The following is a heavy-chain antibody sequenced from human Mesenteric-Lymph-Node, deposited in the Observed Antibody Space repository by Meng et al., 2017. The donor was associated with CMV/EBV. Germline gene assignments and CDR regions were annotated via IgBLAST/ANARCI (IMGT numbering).Heavy chain of an antibody. Sequence: QVQLHQWGEGLLKPMEILTVSCAVYGGSFSGCYWNWIRQCPEQGLEWIGEINHSGSTTYNPSLTIRIIISVDTSTNQISLNMSSVTAADTAVYYCARGSSYDILTGYFDYWGQGALVTVSS. J-gene: IGHJ4*02. CDR2: INHSGST. CDR3: ARGSSYDILTGYFDY. CDR1: GGSFSGCY. V-gene: IGHV4-34*01. D-gene: IGHD3-9*01.